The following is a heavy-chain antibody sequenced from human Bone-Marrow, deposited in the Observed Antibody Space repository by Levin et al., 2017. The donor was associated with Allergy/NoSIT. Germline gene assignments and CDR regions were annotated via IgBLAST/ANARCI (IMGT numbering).Heavy chain of an antibody. J-gene: IGHJ6*03. CDR3: ARDPQASMDV. Sequence: SCAASGFTFSSHGMHWVRQAPGRGLEWVAVIWYDGSKKYYADSVKGRFSISRDISNNMLYLQMNSLRVEDTGVYYCARDPQASMDVWGRGTTVTVSS. CDR1: GFTFSSHG. CDR2: IWYDGSKK. V-gene: IGHV3-33*01.